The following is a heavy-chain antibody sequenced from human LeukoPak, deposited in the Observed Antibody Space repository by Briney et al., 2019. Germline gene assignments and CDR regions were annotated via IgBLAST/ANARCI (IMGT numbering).Heavy chain of an antibody. CDR3: ARHYFDGSAHYPPGDF. CDR2: IYCSGST. Sequence: SETLSLTCTVSGGSISSSTYYWGWIRQPPGKGLEWIGSIYCSGSTFHNPSLKSRVTISVDTSRNQFSLKLSSVTAADTAVYYCARHYFDGSAHYPPGDFWGQGTLVTVSS. J-gene: IGHJ4*02. D-gene: IGHD3-22*01. V-gene: IGHV4-39*01. CDR1: GGSISSSTYY.